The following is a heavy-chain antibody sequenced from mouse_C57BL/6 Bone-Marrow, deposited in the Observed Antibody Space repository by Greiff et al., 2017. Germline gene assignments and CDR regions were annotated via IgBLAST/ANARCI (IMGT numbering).Heavy chain of an antibody. CDR3: VRDGHPITTVVDPILAD. CDR1: GFTFNTYA. Sequence: EVQVVESGGGLVQPKGSLKLSCAASGFTFNTYAMHWVRQAPGKGLEWVARIRSKSSNYATYYADSVKDRFTISRDDSQSMLYLQMNNLKTEDTAMYYCVRDGHPITTVVDPILADWGQGTLVTVSA. D-gene: IGHD1-1*01. V-gene: IGHV10-3*01. CDR2: IRSKSSNYAT. J-gene: IGHJ3*01.